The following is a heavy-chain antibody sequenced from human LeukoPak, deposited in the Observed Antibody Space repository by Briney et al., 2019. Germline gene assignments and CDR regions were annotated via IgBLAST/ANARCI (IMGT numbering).Heavy chain of an antibody. CDR3: ASHSSTINFDY. J-gene: IGHJ4*02. CDR2: IYYSGST. CDR1: GGSISSSSYY. D-gene: IGHD1-26*01. V-gene: IGHV4-39*01. Sequence: SETLTLTCTVSGGSISSSSYYWGWIRQPPGKGLEWIGSIYYSGSTCYNPSLKSRVTISVDTSKNQFSLKLSSVTAADTAVYYCASHSSTINFDYWGQGTLVTVSS.